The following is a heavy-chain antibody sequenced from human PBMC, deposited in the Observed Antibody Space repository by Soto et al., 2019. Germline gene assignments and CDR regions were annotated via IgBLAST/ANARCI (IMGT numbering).Heavy chain of an antibody. D-gene: IGHD5-18*01. CDR1: GGSFSGYY. J-gene: IGHJ6*02. Sequence: QVQLQQWGAGLLKPSETLSLTCAVYGGSFSGYYWSWIRQPPGKGLEWIGEINHSGSTNYNPSLKSRVTLSVDTSKNQFSLKLSSVTAADTAVYYCARGVVDTAMVDYYGMDVWGQGTTVTVSS. CDR3: ARGVVDTAMVDYYGMDV. CDR2: INHSGST. V-gene: IGHV4-34*01.